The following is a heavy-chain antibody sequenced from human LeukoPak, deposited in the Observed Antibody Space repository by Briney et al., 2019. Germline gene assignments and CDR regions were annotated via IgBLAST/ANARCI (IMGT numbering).Heavy chain of an antibody. V-gene: IGHV4-39*01. Sequence: GSTYYNPSLKSPVTISVDTSKNQFSLKLSSVTAADTAVHYCARPREYYYGSGSSTNWFDPWGQGTLVTVSS. CDR3: ARPREYYYGSGSSTNWFDP. D-gene: IGHD3-10*01. J-gene: IGHJ5*02. CDR2: GST.